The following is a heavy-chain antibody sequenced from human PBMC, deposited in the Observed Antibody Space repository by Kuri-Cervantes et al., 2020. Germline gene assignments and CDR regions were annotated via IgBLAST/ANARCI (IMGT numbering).Heavy chain of an antibody. J-gene: IGHJ4*02. Sequence: ASVKVSCKASGYTFTSYGISWVRQAPGRGLEWMGWISAYNGNTNYAQKLQGRVTMTTDTSTSTAYMELRSLRAEDTVLYYCAKATNYYDSSGVDYWGQGTLVTVSS. V-gene: IGHV1-18*01. D-gene: IGHD3-22*01. CDR3: AKATNYYDSSGVDY. CDR2: ISAYNGNT. CDR1: GYTFTSYG.